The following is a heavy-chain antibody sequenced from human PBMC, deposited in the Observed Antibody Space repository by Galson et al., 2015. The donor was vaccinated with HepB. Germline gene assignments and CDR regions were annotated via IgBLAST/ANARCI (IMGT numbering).Heavy chain of an antibody. J-gene: IGHJ4*02. D-gene: IGHD1-1*01. CDR1: GFTVSSNY. CDR3: AREDFYSNWNGAFDY. Sequence: SLRLSCAASGFTVSSNYMSWVRQAPGKGLEWVSVIYSGGSTYYADSVKGRFTISRDNSKNTLYLQMNSLRAEDTAVYYCAREDFYSNWNGAFDYWGQGTLVTVSS. V-gene: IGHV3-53*01. CDR2: IYSGGST.